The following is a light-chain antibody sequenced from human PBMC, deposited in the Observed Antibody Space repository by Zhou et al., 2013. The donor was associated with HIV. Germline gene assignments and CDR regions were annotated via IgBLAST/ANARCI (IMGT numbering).Light chain of an antibody. CDR3: QQYNNWPLT. Sequence: EVVMTQSPVTLSVSPGERATLSCRANQSVSSNLAWYQQRRGQAPRLLIYGASTRATDVPSRFSGSVSGTEFTLTISSMQSEDFALYYCQQYNNWPLTFGGGTNVEI. CDR1: QSVSSN. V-gene: IGKV3-15*01. CDR2: GAS. J-gene: IGKJ4*01.